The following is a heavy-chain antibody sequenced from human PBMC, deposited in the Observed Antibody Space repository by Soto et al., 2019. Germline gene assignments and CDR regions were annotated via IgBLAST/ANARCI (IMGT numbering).Heavy chain of an antibody. D-gene: IGHD6-13*01. CDR3: ARGRIAATGFDY. J-gene: IGHJ4*02. Sequence: SETLSLTCAVYGGPFSGYYWSWIRQPPGKGLEWIGEINHSGSTNYNPSLKSRVTISVDTSKNQFSLKLSSVTAADTAVYYCARGRIAATGFDYWGQGNLVTVS. CDR1: GGPFSGYY. V-gene: IGHV4-34*01. CDR2: INHSGST.